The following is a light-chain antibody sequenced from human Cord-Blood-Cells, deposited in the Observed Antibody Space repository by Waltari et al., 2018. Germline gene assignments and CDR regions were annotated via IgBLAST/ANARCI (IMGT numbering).Light chain of an antibody. V-gene: IGKV1-9*01. CDR2: AAS. CDR1: QGISSY. CDR3: QQLNSYPHS. Sequence: DIQLTHSPSFLSASVGDRVTITCRASQGISSYLAWYQQKPGKATKLLIYAASTLQSGVPSRFSGSGSGTEFTLTISSLQPEDFATYYCQQLNSYPHSFGQGTKLEIK. J-gene: IGKJ2*03.